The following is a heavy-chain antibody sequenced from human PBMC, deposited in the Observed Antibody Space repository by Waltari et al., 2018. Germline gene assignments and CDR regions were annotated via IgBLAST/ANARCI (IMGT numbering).Heavy chain of an antibody. Sequence: EVQLLASGGGQVSPGGSLRLSCGTSGFRFSTYAMTWVRQRTEKGLQWVSTISATADATYYAESVKGRFTVSRDQSKSTLYLQMNSLTFEDTAVYYCAKGGRDWGPHFDYWGQGIPVIVSS. V-gene: IGHV3-23*01. CDR2: ISATADAT. CDR1: GFRFSTYA. D-gene: IGHD7-27*01. CDR3: AKGGRDWGPHFDY. J-gene: IGHJ4*02.